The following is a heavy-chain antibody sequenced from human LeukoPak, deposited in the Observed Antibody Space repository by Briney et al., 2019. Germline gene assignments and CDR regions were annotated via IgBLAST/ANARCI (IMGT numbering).Heavy chain of an antibody. CDR2: INQNGGEK. J-gene: IGHJ4*02. CDR3: ARYRHLGY. Sequence: PGGSLRLSCAASGFTVSSNYISWVRQAPGKGLEWVANINQNGGEKYYVDSVKGRFTISRDNGKNSLYLQMNSLRAEDTAVYYCARYRHLGYWGQGTLVTVSS. CDR1: GFTVSSNY. V-gene: IGHV3-7*01.